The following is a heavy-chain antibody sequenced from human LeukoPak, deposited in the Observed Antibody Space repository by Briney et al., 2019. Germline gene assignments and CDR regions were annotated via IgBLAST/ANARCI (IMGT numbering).Heavy chain of an antibody. V-gene: IGHV3-21*01. CDR1: GFTFSSYS. D-gene: IGHD5-18*01. CDR2: ISSSSGYI. J-gene: IGHJ4*02. CDR3: ARIVVDTAMVTVDY. Sequence: PGGSLRLSCAASGFTFSSYSMNWVRQAPGKGLEWVSSISSSSGYIYYADSVKGRFTISRDNAKNSLYLQMNSLRAEDTAVYYCARIVVDTAMVTVDYWGQGTLVTVSS.